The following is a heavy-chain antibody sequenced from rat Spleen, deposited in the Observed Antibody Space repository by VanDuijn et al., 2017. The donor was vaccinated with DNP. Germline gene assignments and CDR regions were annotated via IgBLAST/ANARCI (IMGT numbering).Heavy chain of an antibody. Sequence: EVQLVETGGGLVQPGRSLKLSCVASGFTFSTYWMYWIRQAPGKGLEWVASISIDGDTTYYPDSVKGRFTISRDNAKSTLYLQMNSLRSEDTATYYCARPPYYYSGAMDAWGQGTSVTVSS. D-gene: IGHD1-1*01. V-gene: IGHV5-58*01. CDR3: ARPPYYYSGAMDA. CDR1: GFTFSTYW. J-gene: IGHJ4*01. CDR2: ISIDGDTT.